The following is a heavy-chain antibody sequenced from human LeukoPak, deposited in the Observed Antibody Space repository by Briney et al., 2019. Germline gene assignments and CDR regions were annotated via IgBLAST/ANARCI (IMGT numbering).Heavy chain of an antibody. J-gene: IGHJ6*03. V-gene: IGHV3-21*01. CDR2: ISTTSSSSYI. CDR3: ARVMAGYSYMDV. CDR1: GFTFSRYA. Sequence: GGSLRLSCAASGFTFSRYAMNWVRQAPGKGLEWVSSISTTSSSSYIHYADSMKGRFTISRDNAKSSLYLQMNSLRAEDTAVYYCARVMAGYSYMDVWDKGTTVTVSS. D-gene: IGHD3-10*01.